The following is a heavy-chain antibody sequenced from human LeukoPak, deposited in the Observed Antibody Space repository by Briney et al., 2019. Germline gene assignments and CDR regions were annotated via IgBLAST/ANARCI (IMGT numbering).Heavy chain of an antibody. D-gene: IGHD5-18*01. CDR1: GGSISSYY. CDR3: AGGGRGDAAKIDY. CDR2: IYYSGST. V-gene: IGHV4-59*01. J-gene: IGHJ4*02. Sequence: PSETLSLTCTVSGGSISSYYWSWIRQPPGKGLEWIGYIYYSGSTNYNPSLKGRVTISVDTSKNQFSLKLSSVTPADSAVYYCAGGGRGDAAKIDYWGQETLVTVSS.